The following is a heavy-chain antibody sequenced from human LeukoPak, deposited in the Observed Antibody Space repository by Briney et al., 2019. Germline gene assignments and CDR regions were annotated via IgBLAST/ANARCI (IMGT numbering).Heavy chain of an antibody. V-gene: IGHV1-69*13. CDR1: GGTFSNYA. CDR2: IIPIFDTA. J-gene: IGHJ5*02. Sequence: SVNVSCKASGGTFSNYAISWVRQAPGQGLEWMGGIIPIFDTANYAQKFQGRVTITADESTTTAYMELSSLRSDDTAVYYCARGGAGTYYKRDGWFDPWGQGTVVTVSS. D-gene: IGHD3-10*01. CDR3: ARGGAGTYYKRDGWFDP.